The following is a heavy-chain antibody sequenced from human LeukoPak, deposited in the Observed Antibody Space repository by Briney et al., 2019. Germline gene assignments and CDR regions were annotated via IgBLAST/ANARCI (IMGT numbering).Heavy chain of an antibody. V-gene: IGHV4-30-2*01. CDR1: GGSISSGGYS. Sequence: TSQTLSLTCAVSGGSISSGGYSWSWIRQPPGKGLKWIGYIYHSGSTYYNPSLKSRVTISVDRSKNQFSLKLSSVTAADTAVYYCAGYGSGSYYKAFDFWGQGILVTASS. D-gene: IGHD3-10*01. CDR3: AGYGSGSYYKAFDF. CDR2: IYHSGST. J-gene: IGHJ4*02.